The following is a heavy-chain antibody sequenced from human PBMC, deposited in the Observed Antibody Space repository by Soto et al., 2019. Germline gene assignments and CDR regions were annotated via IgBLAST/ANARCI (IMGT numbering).Heavy chain of an antibody. V-gene: IGHV3-11*01. CDR2: ISSSGSTI. CDR1: GFTFSDYY. J-gene: IGHJ5*02. CDR3: ASPRITRNGFDPWGQGTLVSP. D-gene: IGHD1-20*01. Sequence: QVQLVESGGGLVKPGGSLRLSCAASGFTFSDYYMSWIRQAPGKGLEWVSYISSSGSTIYYADSVKGRFTISRDNAKNSLYLQMNSLRAEDTAVYYCASPRITRNGFDPWGQGTLVSPWGQGTLVTVSS.